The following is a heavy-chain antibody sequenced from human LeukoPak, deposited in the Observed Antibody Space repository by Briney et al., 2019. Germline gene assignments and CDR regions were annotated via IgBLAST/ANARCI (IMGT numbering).Heavy chain of an antibody. CDR1: GFTFSSYA. V-gene: IGHV3-30*04. D-gene: IGHD6-13*01. CDR3: ARAWYSSSWYESYYYYYGMDV. CDR2: ISYDGSNK. Sequence: GRSLRLSCAASGFTFSSYAMHWVRQAPGKGLEWVAVISYDGSNKYYADSVKGRFTISRDNSKNTLYLQMNSLRAEDTAVYYCARAWYSSSWYESYYYYYGMDVWGQGTTVTVSS. J-gene: IGHJ6*02.